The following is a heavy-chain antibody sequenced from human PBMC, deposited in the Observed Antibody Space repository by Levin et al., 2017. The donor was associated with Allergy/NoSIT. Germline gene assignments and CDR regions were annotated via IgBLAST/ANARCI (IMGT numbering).Heavy chain of an antibody. CDR3: AKVYGDYGDYYYYYGMDV. J-gene: IGHJ6*02. Sequence: AGGSLRLSCAASGFTFSSYAMSWVRQAPGKGLEWVSAISGSGGSTYYADSVKGRFTISRDNSKNTLYLQMNSLRAEDTAVYYCAKVYGDYGDYYYYYGMDVWGQGTTVTVSS. CDR1: GFTFSSYA. D-gene: IGHD4-17*01. V-gene: IGHV3-23*01. CDR2: ISGSGGST.